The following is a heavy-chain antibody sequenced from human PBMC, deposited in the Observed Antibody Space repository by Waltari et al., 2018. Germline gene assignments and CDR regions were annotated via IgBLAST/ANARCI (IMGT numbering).Heavy chain of an antibody. CDR2: IYYSGST. Sequence: QLQLQESGPGLVKPSETLSLTCTVSGGSISSSSYYWGWIRQPPGKGLEWIGSIYYSGSTYYNPSLKSRVTISVDTSKNQFSLKLSSVTAADTAVYYCARGPPGEGPEAIWGQGTLVTVSS. CDR3: ARGPPGEGPEAI. V-gene: IGHV4-39*07. J-gene: IGHJ4*02. CDR1: GGSISSSSYY. D-gene: IGHD3-10*01.